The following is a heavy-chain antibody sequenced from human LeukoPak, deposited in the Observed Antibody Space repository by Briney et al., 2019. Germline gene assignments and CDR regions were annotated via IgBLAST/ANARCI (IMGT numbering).Heavy chain of an antibody. CDR1: GFTFSSYS. J-gene: IGHJ5*02. Sequence: GGSLRLSCAASGFTFSSYSLNWVRQAPGKGLEWVSYISPSSTSMYYADSVRGRFTISRDNARNSLYLQMNSLSTEDTALSYCARDAASGNNWFDPWGQGTLVTVSS. CDR2: ISPSSTSM. D-gene: IGHD3-3*01. V-gene: IGHV3-48*01. CDR3: ARDAASGNNWFDP.